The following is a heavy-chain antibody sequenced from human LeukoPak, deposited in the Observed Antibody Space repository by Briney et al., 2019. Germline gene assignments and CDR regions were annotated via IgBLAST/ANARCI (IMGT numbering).Heavy chain of an antibody. J-gene: IGHJ5*02. V-gene: IGHV4-59*01. Sequence: SETLSLTCTVSDGSISSYYWSWIRQPPGKGLEWIGYIYYSGSTNYNPSLKSRVTISVDTSKNQFSLKLSSVTAADTAVYYCARGRAAAGPRFDPWGQGTLVTVSS. CDR2: IYYSGST. CDR3: ARGRAAAGPRFDP. D-gene: IGHD6-13*01. CDR1: DGSISSYY.